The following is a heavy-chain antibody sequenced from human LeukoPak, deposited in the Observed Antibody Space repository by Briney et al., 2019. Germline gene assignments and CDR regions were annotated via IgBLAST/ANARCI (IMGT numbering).Heavy chain of an antibody. Sequence: PSETLSLTCTVSGGSISSGSYYWSWIRQPAGKGLEWIGRIYTSGSTNYNPSLKSRVTISVDTSKNQFSLKLSSVTAADTAVYYCARDGGSSGSYFDYWGQGTLVTVSS. J-gene: IGHJ4*02. CDR2: IYTSGST. CDR1: GGSISSGSYY. V-gene: IGHV4-61*02. CDR3: ARDGGSSGSYFDY. D-gene: IGHD6-19*01.